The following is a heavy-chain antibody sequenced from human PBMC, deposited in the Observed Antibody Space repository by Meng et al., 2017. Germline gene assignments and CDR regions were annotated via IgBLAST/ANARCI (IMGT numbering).Heavy chain of an antibody. CDR3: ARDEDISAAGKLFGDY. CDR2: INPKSGDT. D-gene: IGHD6-25*01. Sequence: GELVQSGAEVKKPGSSVQVSCKASGYTFPDYWLHWVRRAPGQGLEWMGRINPKSGDTHYAQRFQARVTMTGDTSISTAYMELSGLRSDDTAMYYCARDEDISAAGKLFGDYWGQGTLVTVSS. J-gene: IGHJ4*02. CDR1: GYTFPDYW. V-gene: IGHV1-2*06.